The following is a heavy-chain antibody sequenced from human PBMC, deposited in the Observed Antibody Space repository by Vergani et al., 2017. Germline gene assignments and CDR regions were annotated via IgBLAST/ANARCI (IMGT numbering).Heavy chain of an antibody. V-gene: IGHV3-49*03. J-gene: IGHJ4*02. CDR1: GFTFGAYA. D-gene: IGHD3-22*01. CDR3: TRGYYYDSSGYYLSVFDY. Sequence: EVQLVESGGGLVQPGRSLRLSCIASGFTFGAYAMSWFRQAPGKGLEWVGFIRSKAYGGTTEYAASVKGRFTISRDDSKSIAYLQMNSLKTEDTAVYYCTRGYYYDSSGYYLSVFDYWGQGTLVTVSS. CDR2: IRSKAYGGTT.